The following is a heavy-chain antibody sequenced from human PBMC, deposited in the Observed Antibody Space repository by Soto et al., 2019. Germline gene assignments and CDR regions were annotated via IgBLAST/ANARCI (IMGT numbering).Heavy chain of an antibody. CDR1: GFTFSIYW. CDR2: INRDGSST. CDR3: ARESSRETSIAAETWLDP. V-gene: IGHV3-74*01. J-gene: IGHJ5*02. D-gene: IGHD6-6*01. Sequence: VESLRLAFVTSGFTFSIYWLHWVRQAPGKGLVWVSRINRDGSSTRCADSVKGRFTISRDNAKNTLYLQMNSLRAEDTAVYYCARESSRETSIAAETWLDPWGQGT.